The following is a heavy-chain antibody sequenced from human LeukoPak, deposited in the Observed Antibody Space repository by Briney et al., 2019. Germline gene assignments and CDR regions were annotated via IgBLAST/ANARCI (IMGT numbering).Heavy chain of an antibody. CDR2: IYSGGST. Sequence: GGSLRLSCAASGFTFSAYAMSWVRQAPGKGLEWVSVIYSGGSTYYADSVKGRFTISRDSSKNTLYLQMNSLRAEDTAVYYCAREPQVSYWGRGALVTVSS. D-gene: IGHD6-6*01. CDR3: AREPQVSY. V-gene: IGHV3-53*01. J-gene: IGHJ4*02. CDR1: GFTFSAYA.